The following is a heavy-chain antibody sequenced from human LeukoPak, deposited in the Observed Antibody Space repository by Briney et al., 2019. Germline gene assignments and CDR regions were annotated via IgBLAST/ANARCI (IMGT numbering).Heavy chain of an antibody. D-gene: IGHD6-13*01. CDR1: GGSFSGYY. CDR2: INHSGST. Sequence: SETLSLTCAVYGGSFSGYYWSWIRQPPGKGLEWIGEINHSGSTNYNPSLKSRVTISVDTSKNQFSLKLSSVTAADTAVYYCARGDSWYGEYFDYWGQGTLVTVSS. J-gene: IGHJ4*02. CDR3: ARGDSWYGEYFDY. V-gene: IGHV4-34*01.